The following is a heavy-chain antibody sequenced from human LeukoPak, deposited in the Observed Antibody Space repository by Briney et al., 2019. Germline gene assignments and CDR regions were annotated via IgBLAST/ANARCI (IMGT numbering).Heavy chain of an antibody. V-gene: IGHV1-69*01. CDR3: AISHYSSYWDYGPHYYYDHIDV. J-gene: IGHJ6*03. Sequence: GSSVTVSRTSSGGTFSSYAISWVRQPPGQGHEWMGGSIPICGRTNYAQKLQGRVTITADESTSTAYMELSSLRSEDTGGYYCAISHYSSYWDYGPHYYYDHIDVWGKETTVSVPS. D-gene: IGHD6-6*01. CDR1: GGTFSSYA. CDR2: SIPICGRT.